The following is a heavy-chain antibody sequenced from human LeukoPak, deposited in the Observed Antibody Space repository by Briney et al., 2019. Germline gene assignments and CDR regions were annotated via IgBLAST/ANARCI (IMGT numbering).Heavy chain of an antibody. J-gene: IGHJ5*02. V-gene: IGHV4-59*12. CDR3: ARDGYCSSTSCHRGENWFDP. CDR1: GGSISSYY. D-gene: IGHD2-2*03. Sequence: SETLSLTCTVSGGSISSYYWSWIGQPPGKGLEWIGYIYHSASTNYNPSLKSRVTMSVDTSKNQFSLKLSSVTAADTAVYYCARDGYCSSTSCHRGENWFDPWGQGTLVTVSS. CDR2: IYHSAST.